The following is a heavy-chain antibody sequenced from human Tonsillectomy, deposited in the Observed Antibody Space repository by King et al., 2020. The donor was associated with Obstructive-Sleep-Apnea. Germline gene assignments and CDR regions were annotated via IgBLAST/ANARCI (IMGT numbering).Heavy chain of an antibody. CDR2: IYYSGFT. V-gene: IGHV4-30-4*01. D-gene: IGHD7-27*01. CDR1: GGSISSDDYY. Sequence: QLQESGPGLVKPSQNLSLTCSVSGGSISSDDYYWSWIRQPPGKGLEWIGYIYYSGFTNYNPSLKSRVTISVDTSKNLFSLKVSSVTAADTAVYYCARHGLGTTSFDYWGQGTLVTVSS. J-gene: IGHJ4*02. CDR3: ARHGLGTTSFDY.